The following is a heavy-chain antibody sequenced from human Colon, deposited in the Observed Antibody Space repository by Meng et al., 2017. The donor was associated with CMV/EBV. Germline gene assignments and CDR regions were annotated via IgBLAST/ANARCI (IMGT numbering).Heavy chain of an antibody. CDR2: IDGTGSII. Sequence: TFNQYYRTWVRQAPGKGLEWVAYIDGTGSIIHYTDSVKGRFTISRDTARKSLYLQMNSLRAEDTAVYYCARNRDYDFWTGYPNWFDPWGQGTLVTVSS. V-gene: IGHV3-11*01. D-gene: IGHD3-3*01. CDR1: TFNQYY. J-gene: IGHJ5*02. CDR3: ARNRDYDFWTGYPNWFDP.